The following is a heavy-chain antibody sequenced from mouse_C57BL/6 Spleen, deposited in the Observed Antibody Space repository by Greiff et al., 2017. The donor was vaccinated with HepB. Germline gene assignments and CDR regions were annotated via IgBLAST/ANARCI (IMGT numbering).Heavy chain of an antibody. CDR1: GYTFTSYW. CDR2: IDPSDSYT. J-gene: IGHJ1*03. V-gene: IGHV1-69*01. Sequence: QVQLQQPGAELVMPGASVKLSCKASGYTFTSYWMHWVKQRPGQGLEWIGEIDPSDSYTNYNQKFKGKSTLTVDKSSSTAYMQLSSLTSEDSAVYYCARYRYYGSSHWYFDVWGTGTTVTVSS. D-gene: IGHD1-1*01. CDR3: ARYRYYGSSHWYFDV.